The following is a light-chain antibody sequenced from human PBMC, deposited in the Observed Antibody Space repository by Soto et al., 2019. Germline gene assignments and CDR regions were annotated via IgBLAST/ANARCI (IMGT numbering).Light chain of an antibody. V-gene: IGLV1-40*01. CDR2: GNS. CDR3: QSYDSSLSGSEV. CDR1: SSNIGAGYD. J-gene: IGLJ3*02. Sequence: QSVLTQPPSVSGAPGQRVTISCTGSSSNIGAGYDVHWYQQLPGTAPKLLIYGNSNRPSGVPDRFSGSKSGTSASLAITGXXXXXXXXYYCQSYDSSLSGSEVFGGGTKLTVL.